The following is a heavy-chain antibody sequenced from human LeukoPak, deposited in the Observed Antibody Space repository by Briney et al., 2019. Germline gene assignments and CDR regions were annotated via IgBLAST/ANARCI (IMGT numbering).Heavy chain of an antibody. D-gene: IGHD6-13*01. J-gene: IGHJ5*01. CDR1: GFTFRSYA. CDR2: ISPGGGST. Sequence: GGSLRLSCAASGFTFRSYAMSWVRQAPGKGLEWVSTISPGGGSTYYADSVKGRFTISRDDSKNTLYLQMNSLRAEDTAIYYCARAYSSSWYDFWGQGTLVTVSS. V-gene: IGHV3-23*01. CDR3: ARAYSSSWYDF.